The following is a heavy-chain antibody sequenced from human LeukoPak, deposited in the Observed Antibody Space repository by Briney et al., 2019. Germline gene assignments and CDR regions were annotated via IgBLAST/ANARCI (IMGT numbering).Heavy chain of an antibody. D-gene: IGHD1-14*01. J-gene: IGHJ5*02. Sequence: PGGSLRLSCAASGSTFNNYNMNWVRQAPGKGLEWVSSISTSSNYIYYADSVKGRFTISRDNAKNSLYLQMDSLRAEDTALYYCAKGSGINHYHWIDPWGQGTLVTVSS. CDR1: GSTFNNYN. V-gene: IGHV3-21*04. CDR3: AKGSGINHYHWIDP. CDR2: ISTSSNYI.